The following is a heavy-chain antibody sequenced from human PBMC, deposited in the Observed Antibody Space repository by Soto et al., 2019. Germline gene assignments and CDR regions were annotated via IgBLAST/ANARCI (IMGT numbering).Heavy chain of an antibody. CDR2: ISSSSSTI. V-gene: IGHV3-48*02. CDR3: ARGPTTVTTPYNWFDP. CDR1: GFTFSSYS. Sequence: EVQLVESGGGLVQPGGSLRLSCAASGFTFSSYSMNWVRQAPGKGLEWVSYISSSSSTIYYADSVKGRFTISRDNAKNSLYLQMNSLRDEDTAVYYCARGPTTVTTPYNWFDPWGQGTLVTVSS. D-gene: IGHD4-17*01. J-gene: IGHJ5*02.